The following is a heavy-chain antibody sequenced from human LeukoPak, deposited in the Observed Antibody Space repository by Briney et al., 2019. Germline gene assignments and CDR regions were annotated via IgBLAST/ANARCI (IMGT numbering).Heavy chain of an antibody. Sequence: ASVKVSCKASGYTFTSYGISWVRQAPGQGLEWMGWISAYNGNTNYEQKLQGRVTMTTDTSTSTAYMELRSLRSDDTAVYYCARVVYDFWSGYCPGDCYHYYYYYYYMDVWGKGTTVTVSS. J-gene: IGHJ6*03. CDR1: GYTFTSYG. D-gene: IGHD3-3*01. CDR3: ARVVYDFWSGYCPGDCYHYYYYYYYMDV. CDR2: ISAYNGNT. V-gene: IGHV1-18*01.